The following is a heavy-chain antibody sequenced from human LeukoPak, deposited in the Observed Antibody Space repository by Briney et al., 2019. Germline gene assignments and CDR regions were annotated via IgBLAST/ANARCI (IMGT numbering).Heavy chain of an antibody. V-gene: IGHV3-23*01. J-gene: IGHJ3*02. D-gene: IGHD3-3*01. CDR1: GFTFSTYA. CDR3: AKYIKPGSLIRGDAFDI. CDR2: ISGSGGST. Sequence: GGSLRLSCAASGFTFSTYAMSWVRQAPGKGLEWVSAISGSGGSTYYADSVKGRFTISRDNSKNTLYLQMNSLRAGDTAVYYCAKYIKPGSLIRGDAFDIWGQGTMVTVSS.